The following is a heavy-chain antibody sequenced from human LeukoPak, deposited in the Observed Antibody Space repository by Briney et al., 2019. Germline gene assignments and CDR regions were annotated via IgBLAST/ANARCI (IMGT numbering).Heavy chain of an antibody. V-gene: IGHV3-48*01. CDR3: ARDFAREFTIDY. D-gene: IGHD3-10*01. CDR2: ISSSSNII. Sequence: PGGSLRLSCAASGFTFSNYNMNWVRQPPGKGLQWVSYISSSSNIIYYADSVEGCFTISRDNAKNSLFLQMNSLRAEDTAVYYCARDFAREFTIDYWGQGTLVTVSS. J-gene: IGHJ4*02. CDR1: GFTFSNYN.